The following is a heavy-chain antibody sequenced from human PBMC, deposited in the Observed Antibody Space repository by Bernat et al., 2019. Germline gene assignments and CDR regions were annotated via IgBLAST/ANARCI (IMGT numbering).Heavy chain of an antibody. J-gene: IGHJ4*02. Sequence: EVQLVESGGGLVQPGRSLRLSCAASGFTFDDYAMHWVRQAPGQGLEWVSGISWNSGGIVYADSVKGRFTISRDNAKDSLYLQMNSLTAEDTALYYCAKHSGYDLARGLEYYFDYWGQGTLVTVSS. V-gene: IGHV3-9*01. CDR1: GFTFDDYA. CDR2: ISWNSGGI. CDR3: AKHSGYDLARGLEYYFDY. D-gene: IGHD5-12*01.